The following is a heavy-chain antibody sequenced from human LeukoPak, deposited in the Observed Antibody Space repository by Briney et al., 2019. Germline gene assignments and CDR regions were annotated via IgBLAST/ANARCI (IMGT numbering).Heavy chain of an antibody. J-gene: IGHJ6*04. V-gene: IGHV3-48*03. CDR3: AELGITMIGGV. Sequence: GGSLRLSCAASGFTFSSYEMNWVRQAPGKGLEWVSYISSSGSTIYYADSVKGRFTNSRDNAKNSLYLQMNSLRAEDTAVYYCAELGITMIGGVWGKGTTVTVSS. CDR2: ISSSGSTI. D-gene: IGHD3-10*02. CDR1: GFTFSSYE.